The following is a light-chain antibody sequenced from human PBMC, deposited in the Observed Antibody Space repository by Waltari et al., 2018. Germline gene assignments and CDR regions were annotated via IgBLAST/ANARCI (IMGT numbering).Light chain of an antibody. CDR3: QHYGSSPYT. CDR2: GAS. CDR1: QTLHGNY. Sequence: ETVLTQPPDTLSLSTGHGASLSCRASQTLHGNYLAWFQQKLGQAPRLLIHGASGRATGVPDRFAGSGSGADFTLTISRLEIEDSATYYCQHYGSSPYTFGQGTKLEIK. J-gene: IGKJ2*01. V-gene: IGKV3-20*01.